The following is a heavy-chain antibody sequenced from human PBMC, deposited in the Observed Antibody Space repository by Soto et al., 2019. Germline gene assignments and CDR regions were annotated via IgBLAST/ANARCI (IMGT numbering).Heavy chain of an antibody. CDR3: ARYNAASGTYYFDL. V-gene: IGHV4-59*12. CDR2: VHDSWGS. D-gene: IGHD6-13*01. J-gene: IGHJ4*02. Sequence: SETLSLTCTVSGGSISSYYWSWIRQPPGKGLEWIGYVHDSWGSHYNPSLKSRVTISVDISKSQFSLRLTSVTAADTAVYYCARYNAASGTYYFDLWGQGALVTVSS. CDR1: GGSISSYY.